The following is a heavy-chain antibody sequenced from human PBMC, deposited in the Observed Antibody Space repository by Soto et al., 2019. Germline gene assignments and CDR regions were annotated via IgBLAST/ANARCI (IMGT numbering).Heavy chain of an antibody. CDR2: MNPNSGNT. V-gene: IGHV1-8*01. Sequence: GASVKVSCKTSGYTFTSYDINWVRQATGQGLEWMGWMNPNSGNTGYAQKFQGRVTMTRNTSISTAYMELSSLRSEDTAVYYCARGRSGYYYYYGTDVWGQGTTVTVSS. J-gene: IGHJ6*02. CDR3: ARGRSGYYYYYGTDV. CDR1: GYTFTSYD. D-gene: IGHD3-3*01.